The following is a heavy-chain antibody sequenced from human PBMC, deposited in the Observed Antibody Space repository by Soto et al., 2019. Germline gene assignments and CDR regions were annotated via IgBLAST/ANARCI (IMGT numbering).Heavy chain of an antibody. J-gene: IGHJ4*02. V-gene: IGHV1-24*01. Sequence: SPVNVSCKLPGLTLTVFPMHGVRQAPGKGLEWMGGFDPEDGETIYAQKFQGRVTMTEDTSTDTAYMELSSLRSEDTAVYYCATDFQIRGPIDYWGQGTLVTVSS. CDR2: FDPEDGET. CDR3: ATDFQIRGPIDY. CDR1: GLTLTVFP. D-gene: IGHD2-15*01.